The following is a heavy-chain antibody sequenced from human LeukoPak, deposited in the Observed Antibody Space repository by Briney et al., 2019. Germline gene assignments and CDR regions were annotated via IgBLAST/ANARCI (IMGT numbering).Heavy chain of an antibody. Sequence: GASVKVSCKASGYTFTSYYMHWVRQATGQGLEWMGWMNPNSGNTGYAQKFQGRVTMTRNTSISTAYMELSSLRSEDTAVYYCARSLSGTSSNEWGQGTLVTVSS. V-gene: IGHV1-8*02. D-gene: IGHD1-7*01. CDR3: ARSLSGTSSNE. CDR2: MNPNSGNT. CDR1: GYTFTSYY. J-gene: IGHJ4*02.